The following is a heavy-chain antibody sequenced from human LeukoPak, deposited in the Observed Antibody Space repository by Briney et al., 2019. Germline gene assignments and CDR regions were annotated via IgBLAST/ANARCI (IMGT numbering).Heavy chain of an antibody. D-gene: IGHD3-22*01. CDR3: ARDSLYDDNGYYHYFDY. CDR1: GFSFSTYG. V-gene: IGHV3-33*01. Sequence: PGGSLGLSCAASGFSFSTYGMHWVRQAPGKGLEWVAMIWYDASGQHYADSVKGRFTISRDTSKNTLYLQMNSLRAEDTAVYFCARDSLYDDNGYYHYFDYWGQGTLVTVSS. CDR2: IWYDASGQ. J-gene: IGHJ4*02.